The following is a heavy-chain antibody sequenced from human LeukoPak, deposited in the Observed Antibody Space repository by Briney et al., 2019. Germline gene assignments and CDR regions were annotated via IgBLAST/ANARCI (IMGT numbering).Heavy chain of an antibody. CDR1: GFSFDRYS. J-gene: IGHJ4*02. V-gene: IGHV3-21*01. CDR2: ISRGGTNI. CDR3: ARDRIVVVTAAFDF. D-gene: IGHD2-21*02. Sequence: GGSLRLSCAASGFSFDRYSMYWVRQAPGEGLEWVASISRGGTNIYYADSVKGRFVISRDDSNNSLILQMNSLTAEDSAVYYCARDRIVVVTAAFDFWGQGTLVTVSS.